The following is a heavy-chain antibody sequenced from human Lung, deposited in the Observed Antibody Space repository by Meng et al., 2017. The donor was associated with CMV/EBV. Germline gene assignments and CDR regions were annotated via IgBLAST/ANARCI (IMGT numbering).Heavy chain of an antibody. CDR1: GGTFSSYG. J-gene: IGHJ6*02. CDR3: ARIWSSSFYQNMGV. V-gene: IGHV1-69*05. Sequence: SXXVSXKTSGGTFSSYGISWVRQAPGQGLEWMGGIIPMFGTANYAQKFQGRVTFTTDESTSTAYMELSSLRSDDTAVYYCARIWSSSFYQNMGVWGQGTTVTVSS. D-gene: IGHD6-6*01. CDR2: IIPMFGTA.